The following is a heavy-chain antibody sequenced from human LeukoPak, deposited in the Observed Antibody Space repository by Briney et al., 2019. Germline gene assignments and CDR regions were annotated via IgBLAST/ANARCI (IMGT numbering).Heavy chain of an antibody. CDR3: ARHLLTQTYYYGSGSYPDAFDI. J-gene: IGHJ3*02. CDR1: GGSISSYY. CDR2: IYYSGST. Sequence: PSETLSLTCTVSGGSISSYYWSWIRQPPGKGLEWIGYIYYSGSTNYNPSLKSRVTISVDTSKNQFSLKLSSVTAADTAVYYCARHLLTQTYYYGSGSYPDAFDIRGQGTMVTVSS. V-gene: IGHV4-59*08. D-gene: IGHD3-10*01.